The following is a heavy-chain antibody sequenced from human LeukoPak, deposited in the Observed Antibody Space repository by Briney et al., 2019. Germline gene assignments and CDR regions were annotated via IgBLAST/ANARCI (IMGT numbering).Heavy chain of an antibody. CDR2: ISSSSSYI. Sequence: GGSLRLSCAASGFTFSSYSMNWVRQAPGKGLEWVSSISSSSSYIYYADSVKGRFTISRDNAKNSLYLQMNSLRAEDTAMYYCARGGQAAVAEVDYWGQGTLVTVSS. J-gene: IGHJ4*02. CDR1: GFTFSSYS. CDR3: ARGGQAAVAEVDY. D-gene: IGHD6-19*01. V-gene: IGHV3-21*01.